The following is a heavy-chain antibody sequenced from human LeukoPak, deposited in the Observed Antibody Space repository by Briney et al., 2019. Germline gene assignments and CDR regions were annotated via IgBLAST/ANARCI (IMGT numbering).Heavy chain of an antibody. CDR1: GFTFSSYE. CDR2: ISSSGNTI. D-gene: IGHD6-19*01. V-gene: IGHV3-48*03. J-gene: IGHJ4*02. Sequence: GGSLRLSCAASGFTFSSYEMNWVRQAPGKGLEWVSYISSSGNTIYYADSVKGRFTISRDNAKNSLYLQMNSLRAEDTAVYYCARDHGSDWHYFDYWGQGTLVTVSS. CDR3: ARDHGSDWHYFDY.